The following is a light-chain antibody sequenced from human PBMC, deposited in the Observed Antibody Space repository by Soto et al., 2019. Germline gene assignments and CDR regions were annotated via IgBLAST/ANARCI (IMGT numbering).Light chain of an antibody. V-gene: IGKV1-39*01. CDR2: GTS. J-gene: IGKJ3*01. Sequence: DIQMTQSPLSLSASVGESVTITCRASQNITNFLNWYQQKPGKPPRLLIFGTSNLQSGVPSRFRGSRSQTDFRLTISGLHPDDFATYLCQQSYRSPLNFGPGTRVA. CDR3: QQSYRSPLN. CDR1: QNITNF.